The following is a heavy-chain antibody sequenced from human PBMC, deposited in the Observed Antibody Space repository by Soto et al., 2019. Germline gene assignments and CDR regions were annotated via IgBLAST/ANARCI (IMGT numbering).Heavy chain of an antibody. J-gene: IGHJ3*02. CDR1: GFTFDDYA. CDR2: ISWNSGSI. D-gene: IGHD2-2*01. Sequence: EVQLVESGGGLVQPGRSLRLSCAASGFTFDDYAMHWVRQAPGKGLEWVSGISWNSGSIGYADSVKGRFTISRDNAKNSLYLQMNSLRAEDTALYYCAKVFGYCSSTSCQDAFDIWGQGTMVTVSS. V-gene: IGHV3-9*01. CDR3: AKVFGYCSSTSCQDAFDI.